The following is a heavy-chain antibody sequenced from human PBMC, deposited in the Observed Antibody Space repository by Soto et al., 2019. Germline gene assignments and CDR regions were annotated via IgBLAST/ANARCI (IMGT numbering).Heavy chain of an antibody. Sequence: QVQLQQWGAGLLKPSETLSLTCAVYGGSFSGYYWSWIRQPPGKGLEWIGEINHSGSTNYNPSLKSRVTISVDTSKNQFSLKLSSVTAADTAVYYCARVVASRSGWYVISWFDPWGQGTLVTVSS. CDR1: GGSFSGYY. V-gene: IGHV4-34*01. D-gene: IGHD6-19*01. J-gene: IGHJ5*02. CDR3: ARVVASRSGWYVISWFDP. CDR2: INHSGST.